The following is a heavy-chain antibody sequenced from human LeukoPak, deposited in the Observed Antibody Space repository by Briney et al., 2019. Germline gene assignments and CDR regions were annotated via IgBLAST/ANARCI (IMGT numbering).Heavy chain of an antibody. V-gene: IGHV1-8*01. J-gene: IGHJ4*02. CDR2: MNPNSGNT. Sequence: ASLKVSCKASGYTFTSYDINWVRQAPGQGLEWMGWMNPNSGNTGYAQKFQGRVTMTRNTSINTAYMELSSLRSEDTAVYYCARKLDDCPYGICLHYWGQGTLVTVSS. CDR1: GYTFTSYD. D-gene: IGHD2-8*01. CDR3: ARKLDDCPYGICLHY.